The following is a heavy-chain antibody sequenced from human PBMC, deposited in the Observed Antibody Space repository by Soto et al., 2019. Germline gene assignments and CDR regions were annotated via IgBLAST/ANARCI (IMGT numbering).Heavy chain of an antibody. CDR1: GFTVSSNY. CDR2: IYSDGST. J-gene: IGHJ4*02. Sequence: EVQLVESGGGLVQPGGSLRLSCAASGFTVSSNYMSWVRQAPGKGLECVSVIYSDGSTYYGDSVKGRITISRDNSKNTLYLQMHSLRAEDTAVYYCARKSGDSYGDFDYWGQGTLVTVSS. D-gene: IGHD5-18*01. CDR3: ARKSGDSYGDFDY. V-gene: IGHV3-66*01.